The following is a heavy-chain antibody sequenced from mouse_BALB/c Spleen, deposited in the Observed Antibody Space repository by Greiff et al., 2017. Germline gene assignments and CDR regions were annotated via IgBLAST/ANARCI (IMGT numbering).Heavy chain of an antibody. CDR2: ISDGGSYT. Sequence: EVNVVESGGGLVKPGGSLKLSCAASGFTFSDYYMYWVRQTPEKRLEWVATISDGGSYTYYPDSVKGRFTISRDNAKNNLYLQMSSLKSEDTAMYYCAREGGYDGFDYWGQGTTLTVSS. J-gene: IGHJ2*01. CDR3: AREGGYDGFDY. CDR1: GFTFSDYY. D-gene: IGHD2-2*01. V-gene: IGHV5-4*02.